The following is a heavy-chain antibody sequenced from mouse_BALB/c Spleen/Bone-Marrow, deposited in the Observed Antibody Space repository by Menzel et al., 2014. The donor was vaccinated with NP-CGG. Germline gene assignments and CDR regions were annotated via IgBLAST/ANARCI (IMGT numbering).Heavy chain of an antibody. D-gene: IGHD3-1*01. Sequence: VQLQQSGAELVRPGSSVKISCKASGYAFSVYWMNWVKQRSGQGLEWIGQIYPGDGDTNYNGKFKGRATLTADKSSNTASMQLSSLTSGDSAVYFFARVGIPVDSGGQGTTLTVSS. J-gene: IGHJ2*01. CDR1: GYAFSVYW. V-gene: IGHV1-80*01. CDR3: ARVGIPVDS. CDR2: IYPGDGDT.